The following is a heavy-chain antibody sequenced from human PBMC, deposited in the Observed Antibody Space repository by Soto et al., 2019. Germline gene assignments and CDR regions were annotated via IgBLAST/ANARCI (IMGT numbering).Heavy chain of an antibody. Sequence: SETLSLTCTVSGGSISSGGYYWSWIRQHPGKGLEWIGYIYYSGSTYYNPSLKSRVTISVDTSKNQFSLKLSSVTAADTAVYYCARYSSSWYNVFDYWGQGTLVTVSS. CDR1: GGSISSGGYY. J-gene: IGHJ4*02. CDR3: ARYSSSWYNVFDY. CDR2: IYYSGST. D-gene: IGHD6-13*01. V-gene: IGHV4-30-4*08.